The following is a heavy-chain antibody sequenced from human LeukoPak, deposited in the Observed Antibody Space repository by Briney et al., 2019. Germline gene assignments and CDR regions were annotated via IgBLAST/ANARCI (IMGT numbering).Heavy chain of an antibody. D-gene: IGHD4-11*01. Sequence: PGGSLRLSCVASGVTINIHWMSWVRQAPGHGLEWVANIKEDGSEKYYVDSVKGRFTVSRDNAKNSLYLQMNSLRAEDTAVYYCARPRNRVYDYWGQGTLVTVSS. CDR3: ARPRNRVYDY. CDR2: IKEDGSEK. CDR1: GVTINIHW. J-gene: IGHJ4*02. V-gene: IGHV3-7*04.